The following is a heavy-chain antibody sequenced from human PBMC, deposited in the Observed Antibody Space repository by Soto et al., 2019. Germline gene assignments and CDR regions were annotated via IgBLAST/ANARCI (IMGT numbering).Heavy chain of an antibody. CDR2: TYHSGST. CDR1: GGSISSGGYS. Sequence: QLQLQESGSGLVKPSQTLSLTCAVSGGSISSGGYSWSWIRQPPGKGLEWIGYTYHSGSTYYNPSLQGRVTIXVXRXXNQFSLKLSSVTAADTAVYYCARAHYGDYGYGMDVWGQGTTVTVSS. J-gene: IGHJ6*02. D-gene: IGHD4-17*01. CDR3: ARAHYGDYGYGMDV. V-gene: IGHV4-30-2*01.